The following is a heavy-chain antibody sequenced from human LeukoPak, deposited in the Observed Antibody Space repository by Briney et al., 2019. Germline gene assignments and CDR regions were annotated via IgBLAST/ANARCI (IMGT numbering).Heavy chain of an antibody. Sequence: SETLSLTCTVSGGSISSGGYYWSWLRQPPGKGLEWIGYIYHSGSTYYNPSLKSRVTISVDRSKNQFSLKLSSVTAADTAVYYCARDATGGIDYWGQGTLVTVSS. CDR1: GGSISSGGYY. J-gene: IGHJ4*02. CDR3: ARDATGGIDY. CDR2: IYHSGST. D-gene: IGHD7-27*01. V-gene: IGHV4-30-2*01.